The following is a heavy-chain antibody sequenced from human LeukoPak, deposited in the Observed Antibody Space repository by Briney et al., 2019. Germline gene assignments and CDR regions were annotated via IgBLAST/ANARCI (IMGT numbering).Heavy chain of an antibody. J-gene: IGHJ4*02. CDR1: GGSISNSSYY. CDR2: INHSGST. V-gene: IGHV4-39*07. D-gene: IGHD6-13*01. CDR3: AMSSSWYFDY. Sequence: SETLSLTCTVSGGSISNSSYYWGWIRQPPGKGLEWIGEINHSGSTNYNPSLKSRVTISVDTSKNQFSLKLSSVTAADTAVYYCAMSSSWYFDYWGQGTLVTVSS.